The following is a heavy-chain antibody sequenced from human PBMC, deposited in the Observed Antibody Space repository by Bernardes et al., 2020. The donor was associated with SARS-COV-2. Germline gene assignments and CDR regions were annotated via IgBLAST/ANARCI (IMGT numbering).Heavy chain of an antibody. J-gene: IGHJ4*02. V-gene: IGHV3-33*01. D-gene: IGHD3-10*01. CDR2: VWYDGSNK. CDR1: GFSFSDFG. Sequence: GGSLRVSCAASGFSFSDFGMHWVRQAPGKGLEWVAVVWYDGSNKYYADSVKGRFTISRDNSKNTLYLQMNSLRAEDMAVYYCARVGLYYGSGSYYKGSFDYWGQGTLVTVSS. CDR3: ARVGLYYGSGSYYKGSFDY.